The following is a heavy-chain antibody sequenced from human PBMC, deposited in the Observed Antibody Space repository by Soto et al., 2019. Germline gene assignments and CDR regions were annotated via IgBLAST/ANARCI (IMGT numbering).Heavy chain of an antibody. CDR1: GYRFKDHY. CDR2: INPSGEHT. V-gene: IGHV1-46*02. Sequence: ASVKVSCKASGYRFKDHYMHWVRQAPGRGLEWVGIINPSGEHTNYAQQFRGRVAMTRDTSTSTAYMELRGLRSEDTAVYFCARISCKGGSCYFDFDHWGQGTLVTVSS. D-gene: IGHD2-15*01. CDR3: ARISCKGGSCYFDFDH. J-gene: IGHJ4*02.